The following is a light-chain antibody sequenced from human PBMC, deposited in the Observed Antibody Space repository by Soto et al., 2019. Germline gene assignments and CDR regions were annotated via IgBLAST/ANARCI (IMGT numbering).Light chain of an antibody. CDR2: GAT. J-gene: IGKJ1*01. CDR1: QSVSSSY. Sequence: EVVLTQSPGTLSLSPGERATLSCRARQSVSSSYLAWYQQKPGQAPRLLIYGATSRATGIPHRFSGSGSGTDFPLTISRLDPEDVAVYYYQQYGSSPWTFGQGTKVEIK. CDR3: QQYGSSPWT. V-gene: IGKV3-20*01.